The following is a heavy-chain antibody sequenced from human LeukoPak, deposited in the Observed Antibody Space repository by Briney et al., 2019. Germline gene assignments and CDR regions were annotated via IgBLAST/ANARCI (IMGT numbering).Heavy chain of an antibody. CDR3: ARVGIVATVVAFDI. V-gene: IGHV4-30-4*01. Sequence: PSETLSLTCTVSGGSISSGDYYWSWIRQPPGKGLEWIGYIYYSGSTYYNPSLKSRVTISVDTSKNQFSLKLSSVTAADTAVYYCARVGIVATVVAFDIWGQGTMVTVSS. CDR2: IYYSGST. CDR1: GGSISSGDYY. J-gene: IGHJ3*02. D-gene: IGHD5-12*01.